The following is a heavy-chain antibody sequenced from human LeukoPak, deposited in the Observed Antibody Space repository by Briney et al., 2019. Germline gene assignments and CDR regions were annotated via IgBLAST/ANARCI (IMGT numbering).Heavy chain of an antibody. CDR1: GYSFTSYW. CDR2: IYPGDSDT. J-gene: IGHJ4*02. CDR3: ARSGRPLAVDFDY. Sequence: GESLKISCKGSGYSFTSYWIAWVRQMPGKGLEWMGIIYPGDSDTRYSPSFQGQVTISADKSISTAYLQWSSLKASDTAMYYCARSGRPLAVDFDYWGQGTLVTVSS. V-gene: IGHV5-51*01. D-gene: IGHD6-19*01.